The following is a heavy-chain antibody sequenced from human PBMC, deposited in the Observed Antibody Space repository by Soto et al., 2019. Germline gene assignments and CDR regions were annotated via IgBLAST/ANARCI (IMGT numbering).Heavy chain of an antibody. V-gene: IGHV4-4*02. Sequence: SETLSLTCAVSSGSISSSNWWSWVRQPPGKGLEWIGEIYHSGSTNYNPSLKSRVTISVDKSKNQFSLKLSSVTAADTAVYYCARVEEAARRVNYYYYMDVWGKGTTVTVSS. J-gene: IGHJ6*03. CDR3: ARVEEAARRVNYYYYMDV. CDR2: IYHSGST. CDR1: SGSISSSNW. D-gene: IGHD6-13*01.